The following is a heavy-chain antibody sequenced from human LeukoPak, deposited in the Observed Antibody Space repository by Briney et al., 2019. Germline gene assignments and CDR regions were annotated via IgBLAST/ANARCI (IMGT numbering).Heavy chain of an antibody. V-gene: IGHV4-4*09. CDR2: VHTGGSI. J-gene: IGHJ4*02. CDR1: GGSISGVY. Sequence: PSETLSLTCTVSGGSISGVYWNWTRQPPRQGLEWVGYVHTGGSISFNPSLRNRLTFSIDTTNNQVSLRLSSVTAADTATYYCTRRRGGFGEGEFDYWGQGTPVTVST. CDR3: TRRRGGFGEGEFDY. D-gene: IGHD3-16*01.